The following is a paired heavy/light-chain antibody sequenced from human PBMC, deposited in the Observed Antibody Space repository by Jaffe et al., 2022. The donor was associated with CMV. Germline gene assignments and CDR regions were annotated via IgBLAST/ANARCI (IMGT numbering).Light chain of an antibody. CDR3: AAWDDSLSGPEWV. Sequence: QSVLTQPPSASGTPGQRVTISCSGSSSNIGSNYVYWYQQLPGTAPKLLIYRNNQRPSGVPDRFSGSKSGTSASLAISGLRSEDEADYYCAAWDDSLSGPEWVFGGGTKLTVL. CDR2: RNN. J-gene: IGLJ3*02. V-gene: IGLV1-47*01. CDR1: SSNIGSNY.
Heavy chain of an antibody. CDR1: GFTFSSYE. CDR2: ISSSGSTI. J-gene: IGHJ4*02. V-gene: IGHV3-48*03. Sequence: EVQLVESGGGLVQPGGSLRLSCAASGFTFSSYEMNWVRQAPGKGLEWVSYISSSGSTIYYADSVKGRFTISRDNAKNSLYLQMNSLRAEDTAVYYCAGQPPDYYDSSGYYLRGSDYWGQGTLVTVSS. CDR3: AGQPPDYYDSSGYYLRGSDY. D-gene: IGHD3-22*01.